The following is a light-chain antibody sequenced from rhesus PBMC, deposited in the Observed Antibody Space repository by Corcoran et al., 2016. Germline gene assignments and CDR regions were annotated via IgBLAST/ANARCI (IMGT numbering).Light chain of an antibody. J-gene: IGLJ1*01. CDR3: SSYASSNTFI. Sequence: QAATTQSPSVSGSPGQSVTISCTGTRSAIGGYNRVSWYQQHPGKAPKLMIYEVSKRPSGVSDRFSGSKSGNTASLTISGLQAEDDADYYGSSYASSNTFIFGAGTRLTVL. CDR2: EVS. CDR1: RSAIGGYNR. V-gene: IGLV2-13*03.